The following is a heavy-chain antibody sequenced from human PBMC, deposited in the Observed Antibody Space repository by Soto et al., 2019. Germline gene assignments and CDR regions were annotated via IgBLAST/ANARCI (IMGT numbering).Heavy chain of an antibody. CDR3: ARGVVPAALYYFDY. V-gene: IGHV1-69*01. J-gene: IGHJ4*02. D-gene: IGHD2-2*01. CDR2: IIPIFGRA. Sequence: QVQLVQSGAEVKKPGASVKVSCKASGGTFSSYAISWVRQAPGQGLEWMGGIIPIFGRANYAPKFQGRDTITADESTSTAYMELNRLRSEDTAVYYCARGVVPAALYYFDYWGQGTLVTVSS. CDR1: GGTFSSYA.